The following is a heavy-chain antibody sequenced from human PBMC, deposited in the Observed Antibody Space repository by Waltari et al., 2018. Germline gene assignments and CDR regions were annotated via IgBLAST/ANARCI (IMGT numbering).Heavy chain of an antibody. Sequence: EVQLVESGGGLVQPGGSLSLSCAVPGITLSTPRMNWVRQGPGKGLEWVSYISSSSGSINYADSVKGRFTISRDNAKNSLHLQMNSLRAEDTAIYYCAREAWYGNYYHYGMDVWGRGTTVTVSS. CDR2: ISSSSGSI. CDR3: AREAWYGNYYHYGMDV. D-gene: IGHD2-15*01. J-gene: IGHJ6*02. V-gene: IGHV3-48*01. CDR1: GITLSTPR.